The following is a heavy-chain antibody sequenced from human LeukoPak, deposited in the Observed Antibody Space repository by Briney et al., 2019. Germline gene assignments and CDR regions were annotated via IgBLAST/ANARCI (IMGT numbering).Heavy chain of an antibody. CDR3: ARDVKSTVGELYSLWFDP. D-gene: IGHD3-10*01. J-gene: IGHJ5*02. V-gene: IGHV3-30*04. Sequence: GRSLRLSCAASGFTFSSYAMHWVRQAPGKGLEWVAVISYDGSNKYYADSVKGRFTISRDNSKNTLYLQMNSLRAEDTAVYYCARDVKSTVGELYSLWFDPWGQGTLVTVSS. CDR1: GFTFSSYA. CDR2: ISYDGSNK.